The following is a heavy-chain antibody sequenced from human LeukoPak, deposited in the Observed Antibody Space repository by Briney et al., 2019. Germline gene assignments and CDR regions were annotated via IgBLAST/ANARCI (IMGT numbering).Heavy chain of an antibody. Sequence: PGGSLRLSCAASGFTFSSYSMNWVRQAPGKGLEWVSSISRSSSYIYYADSVKGRFTISRDNAKNSLYLQMNSLRAEDTAVYYCARDGEGYYYYYGMDVWGQGTTVTVSS. CDR3: ARDGEGYYYYYGMDV. CDR1: GFTFSSYS. V-gene: IGHV3-21*01. J-gene: IGHJ6*02. CDR2: ISRSSSYI.